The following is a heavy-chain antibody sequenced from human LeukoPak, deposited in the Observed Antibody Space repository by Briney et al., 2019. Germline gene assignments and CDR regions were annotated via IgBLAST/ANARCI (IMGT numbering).Heavy chain of an antibody. J-gene: IGHJ4*02. CDR1: GGSISSYY. CDR2: IYYSGST. Sequence: SETLSLTCTVSGGSISSYYWSWIRQPPGKGLEWIGYIYYSGSTNYNPSLRSRVTISVDTSKTQFSLKLSSVTAADTAVYYCARVGGSSGWFDYWGQGTLVTVSS. V-gene: IGHV4-59*12. CDR3: ARVGGSSGWFDY. D-gene: IGHD6-19*01.